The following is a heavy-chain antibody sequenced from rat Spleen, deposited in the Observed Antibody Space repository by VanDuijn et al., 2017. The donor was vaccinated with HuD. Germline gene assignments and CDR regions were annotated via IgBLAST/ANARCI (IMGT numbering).Heavy chain of an antibody. CDR2: ISSGGGGT. V-gene: IGHV5-25*01. D-gene: IGHD1-4*01. Sequence: EVQLVESGGGLVQPGRSLKLSCTASGFTFSTFPMVWVRQAPKKGLEWVASISSGGGGTYYADSVEGRFTISRDNAKSTLYLQMDSLRSEDTATYYCARPYGYTYGDWYFDFWGPGTMVTVSS. CDR1: GFTFSTFP. CDR3: ARPYGYTYGDWYFDF. J-gene: IGHJ1*01.